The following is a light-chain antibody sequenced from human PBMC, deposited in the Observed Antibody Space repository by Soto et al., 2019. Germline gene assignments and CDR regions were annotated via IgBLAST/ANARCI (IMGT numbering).Light chain of an antibody. CDR3: QHSYSTPPT. V-gene: IGKV1-39*01. CDR1: QSISSY. J-gene: IGKJ1*01. CDR2: AAS. Sequence: DIQMTQSPSSLSASVGDRVTITCRASQSISSYLQWYQQKPGNAPKLLIYAASSLQSGVPSRFSGSGSGTDFTLNISSLQPEDFATYYCQHSYSTPPTFGQGTKVEIK.